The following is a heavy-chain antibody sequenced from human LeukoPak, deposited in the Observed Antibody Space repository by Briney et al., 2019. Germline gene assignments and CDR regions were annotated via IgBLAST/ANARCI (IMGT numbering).Heavy chain of an antibody. D-gene: IGHD4-17*01. V-gene: IGHV3-30*03. Sequence: GGSLRLSCAASGFTFSNYAMHWVRQAPGKGLEWVAVTSYDGNNKYYADSVKGRFTISRDNSKNTLHLQMNSLRAEDTAVYYCATQVYGDVDYWGQGTLVTVSS. J-gene: IGHJ4*02. CDR3: ATQVYGDVDY. CDR2: TSYDGNNK. CDR1: GFTFSNYA.